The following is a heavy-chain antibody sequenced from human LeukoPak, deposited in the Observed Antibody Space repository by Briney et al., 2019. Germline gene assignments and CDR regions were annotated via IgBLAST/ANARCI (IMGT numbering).Heavy chain of an antibody. V-gene: IGHV3-21*01. Sequence: GRSLRLSCAASGFTFSTYSMNWVRQAPGKGLEWVSSISSRSSYIYYADSVKGRFTISRDNAKNSLYLQMNSLRAEDTAVYYCARGVGGGMDVWGQGTTVTVSS. CDR2: ISSRSSYI. J-gene: IGHJ6*02. CDR3: ARGVGGGMDV. D-gene: IGHD1-26*01. CDR1: GFTFSTYS.